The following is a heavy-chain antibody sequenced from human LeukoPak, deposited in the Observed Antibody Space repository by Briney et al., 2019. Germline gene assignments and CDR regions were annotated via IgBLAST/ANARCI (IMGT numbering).Heavy chain of an antibody. CDR3: ARDSSGWYYFDN. J-gene: IGHJ4*02. V-gene: IGHV3-53*01. CDR2: IYSGGST. D-gene: IGHD6-19*01. Sequence: GGSLRLSCAASGFSVSNNYMSWVRQAPGKGLEWVSVIYSGGSTDYADSVKGRFTISRDNFKNTVYLQMNSLRAEDAAVYYCARDSSGWYYFDNWGQGTLVTVSS. CDR1: GFSVSNNY.